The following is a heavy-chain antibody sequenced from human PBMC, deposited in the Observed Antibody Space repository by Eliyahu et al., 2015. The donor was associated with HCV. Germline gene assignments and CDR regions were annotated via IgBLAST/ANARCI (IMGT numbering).Heavy chain of an antibody. CDR1: GFXFXSYS. CDR3: ARDRGGLWFGELSGFQGVFDP. CDR2: ISSSSSYX. Sequence: EVQLVESGGGLVKPGXSLRLSCAASGFXFXSYSXNWVRQAPGKGLEWVSSISSSSSYXYYADSVKGRFTISRDNAKNSLYLQMNSLRAEDTAVYYCARDRGGLWFGELSGFQGVFDPWGQGTLVTVSS. V-gene: IGHV3-21*01. J-gene: IGHJ5*02. D-gene: IGHD3-10*01.